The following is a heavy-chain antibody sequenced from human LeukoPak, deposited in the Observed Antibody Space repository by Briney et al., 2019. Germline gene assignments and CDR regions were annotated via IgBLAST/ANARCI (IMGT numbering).Heavy chain of an antibody. CDR2: IYYSGST. V-gene: IGHV4-39*01. J-gene: IGHJ6*02. Sequence: SETLSLTCTVSGGSLSSSSYYWGWIRQPPGKGLEWIGGIYYSGSTYYNPSLKGRVTISVDTPKNQFSLKLSSVTAADTAVYYCASAVAAADEPYYYYGMDVWGQGTTVTVSS. CDR3: ASAVAAADEPYYYYGMDV. D-gene: IGHD6-13*01. CDR1: GGSLSSSSYY.